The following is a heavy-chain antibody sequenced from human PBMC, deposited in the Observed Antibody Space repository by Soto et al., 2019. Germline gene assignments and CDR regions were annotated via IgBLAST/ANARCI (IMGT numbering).Heavy chain of an antibody. J-gene: IGHJ4*02. CDR3: ATGNVDSMLEY. CDR2: MFHSGGA. Sequence: PSETLSLTCVVSDGSISTYDWWTCVRQPPGKGLEWIGKMFHSGGADYSPSLKSRVTISADSSKNHFSLRLTAVTAADTAVYYCATGNVDSMLEYWGRGTQVTVSS. D-gene: IGHD3-3*01. V-gene: IGHV4-4*02. CDR1: DGSISTYDW.